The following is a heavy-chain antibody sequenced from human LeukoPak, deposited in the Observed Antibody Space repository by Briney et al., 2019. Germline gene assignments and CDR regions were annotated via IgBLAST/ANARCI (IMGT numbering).Heavy chain of an antibody. CDR1: GFTFDDYA. CDR2: ISWNSGSI. V-gene: IGHV3-9*01. Sequence: PGGSLRLSCAAFGFTFDDYAMHWVRQAPGKGLEWVSGISWNSGSIGYADSVKGRFTISRDNAKNSLYLQMNSLRAEDTALYYCAKGVTTVTTSPFDYWGQGTLVTVSS. CDR3: AKGVTTVTTSPFDY. D-gene: IGHD4-17*01. J-gene: IGHJ4*02.